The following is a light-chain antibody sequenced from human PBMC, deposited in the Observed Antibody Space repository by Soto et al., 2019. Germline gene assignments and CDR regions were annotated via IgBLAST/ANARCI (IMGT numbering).Light chain of an antibody. CDR1: QSINSN. Sequence: EIVMTQSLGTLSVSPGERATLSCRASQSINSNLAWYQQKPGQAPRLLIYGASTRATDIPARFSGSGSGTEFTLTISSLQSEDFAVYYCQQYDNWPRTFGQGTRLEIK. CDR2: GAS. V-gene: IGKV3-15*01. CDR3: QQYDNWPRT. J-gene: IGKJ5*01.